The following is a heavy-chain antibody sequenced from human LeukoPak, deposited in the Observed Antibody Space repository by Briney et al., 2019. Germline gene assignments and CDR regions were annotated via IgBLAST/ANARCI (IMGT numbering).Heavy chain of an antibody. CDR3: AKRKTVATTFFDY. J-gene: IGHJ4*02. D-gene: IGHD5-12*01. Sequence: GGSLRLSCAASGFTFSSYAMSWVRQAPGKGLEWVSDISGSGGSTYYADSVKGRFTISRDNSKNTLYLQMNSLRAEDTAVYYCAKRKTVATTFFDYWGQGTLVTVSS. CDR1: GFTFSSYA. CDR2: ISGSGGST. V-gene: IGHV3-23*01.